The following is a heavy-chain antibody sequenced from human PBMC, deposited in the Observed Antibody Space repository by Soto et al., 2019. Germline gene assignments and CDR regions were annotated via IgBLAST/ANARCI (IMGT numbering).Heavy chain of an antibody. Sequence: SETLSLTCTVSGGSISSSSYYWGWIRQPPGKGLEWIGSIYYSGSTYYNPSLKSRVTISVDTSKTQFSLNLTSVTAADTAVYFCARQVQDFSGPGSYYFDSWGRGTLVTVSS. J-gene: IGHJ4*02. V-gene: IGHV4-39*01. D-gene: IGHD3-10*01. CDR1: GGSISSSSYY. CDR3: ARQVQDFSGPGSYYFDS. CDR2: IYYSGST.